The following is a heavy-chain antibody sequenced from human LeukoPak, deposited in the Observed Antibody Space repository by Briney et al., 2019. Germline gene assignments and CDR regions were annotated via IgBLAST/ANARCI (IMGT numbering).Heavy chain of an antibody. CDR1: GYSSTSYW. J-gene: IGHJ6*03. CDR3: ARHAVTNKNYMDV. CDR2: IYPGDSDT. V-gene: IGHV5-51*01. Sequence: NHGESLKISCKGSGYSSTSYWIGWVRQMPGKGLEWMGIIYPGDSDTRYSPSFQGQVTISADKSISTAYLQWSSLKASDTAMYYCARHAVTNKNYMDVWGKGTTVTVSS. D-gene: IGHD4-17*01.